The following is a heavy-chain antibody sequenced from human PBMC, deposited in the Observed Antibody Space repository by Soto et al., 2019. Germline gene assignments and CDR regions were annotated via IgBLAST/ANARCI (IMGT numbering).Heavy chain of an antibody. CDR3: AKKAITMVRGVRTNWFDP. J-gene: IGHJ5*02. CDR1: GFTFSSYA. D-gene: IGHD3-10*01. Sequence: GGSLRLSCAASGFTFSSYAMSWVRQAPGKGLEWVSAISGSGGSTYYADSVKGRFTISRDNSKNTLYLQMNSLRAEDTAVYYCAKKAITMVRGVRTNWFDPWGQGTLVTVSS. V-gene: IGHV3-23*01. CDR2: ISGSGGST.